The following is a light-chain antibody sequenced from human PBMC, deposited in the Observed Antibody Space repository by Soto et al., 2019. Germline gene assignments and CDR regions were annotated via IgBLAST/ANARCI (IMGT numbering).Light chain of an antibody. J-gene: IGKJ3*01. CDR1: PGISHY. CDR2: GAS. V-gene: IGKV1-27*01. CDR3: QNYNSAPFT. Sequence: DFQMTQSPSSLSASVGVTVTITCRASPGISHYLAWYQQKPGKSPTLLIYGASTLQPGVPSRFSGRGSGTDFTLTIGSLQPEDVATYHCQNYNSAPFTFGPGTKVEVK.